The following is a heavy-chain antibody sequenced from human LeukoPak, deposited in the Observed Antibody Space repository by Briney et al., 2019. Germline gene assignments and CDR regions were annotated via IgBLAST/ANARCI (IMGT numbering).Heavy chain of an antibody. CDR1: GGTFSSYA. Sequence: SVKVSCKASGGTFSSYAISWVRQAPGQGLEWMGRIIPILGIANYAQKFQGRVTITADKSTSTAYMELSSLRSEDTAVYYCARAFYYDSSGYLDYWGQGTLVTVSS. V-gene: IGHV1-69*04. CDR3: ARAFYYDSSGYLDY. CDR2: IIPILGIA. J-gene: IGHJ4*02. D-gene: IGHD3-22*01.